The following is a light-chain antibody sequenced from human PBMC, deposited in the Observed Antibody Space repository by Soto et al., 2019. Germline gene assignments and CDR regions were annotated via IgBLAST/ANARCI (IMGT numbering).Light chain of an antibody. J-gene: IGKJ3*01. V-gene: IGKV1-27*01. CDR3: QKYRSVPV. Sequence: DIQMTQSPASLSASVGDRVTITCRASQGIRTFVAWYQQKPGKAPKLLIYAASTLQSGVPSRFSGSGSGTDFALTSNSLQPEDVATYSCQKYRSVPVFGPGTKVEIK. CDR1: QGIRTF. CDR2: AAS.